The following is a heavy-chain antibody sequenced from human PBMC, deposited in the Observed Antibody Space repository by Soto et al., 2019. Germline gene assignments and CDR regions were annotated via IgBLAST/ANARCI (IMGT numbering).Heavy chain of an antibody. CDR1: GGSISSGDYS. Sequence: SETLSLTCAVSGGSISSGDYSWNWIRQPPGKGLEWIGYIYYGGSTYYNPSLQSRVTMSVDRSRNQFSLKLSSVTAADTAVYYCARGRDTAMALNWFDPWGQGTLVTVSS. CDR2: IYYGGST. V-gene: IGHV4-30-2*01. J-gene: IGHJ5*02. D-gene: IGHD5-18*01. CDR3: ARGRDTAMALNWFDP.